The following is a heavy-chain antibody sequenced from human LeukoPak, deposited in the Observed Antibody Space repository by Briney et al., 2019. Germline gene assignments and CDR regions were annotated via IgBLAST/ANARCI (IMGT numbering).Heavy chain of an antibody. CDR3: ARVYKNYYGSGSPNWFDP. D-gene: IGHD3-10*01. CDR1: GFTFSSYW. CDR2: INSDGSST. Sequence: GGSLRLSCAASGFTFSSYWMHWVRQAPGKGLVWVSRINSDGSSTSYADSVKGRFTISRDNAKNTLYLQMNSLRAEDTAVYYCARVYKNYYGSGSPNWFDPWGQGTLVTVSS. V-gene: IGHV3-74*01. J-gene: IGHJ5*02.